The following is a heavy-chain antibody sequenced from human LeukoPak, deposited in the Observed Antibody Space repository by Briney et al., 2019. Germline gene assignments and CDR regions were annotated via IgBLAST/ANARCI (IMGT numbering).Heavy chain of an antibody. D-gene: IGHD3-16*01. CDR1: GGSFSGYY. CDR3: ARGTEERLGGNWFDP. Sequence: PSETLSLTCAVYGGSFSGYYWTWIRQPPGKGLEWIGEIIHSGSTNYNPSLKSRVTISVDTSKNQFSLKLSYVTTQEPPVYYCARGTEERLGGNWFDPWGQGTLVTVSS. V-gene: IGHV4-34*01. CDR2: IIHSGST. J-gene: IGHJ5*02.